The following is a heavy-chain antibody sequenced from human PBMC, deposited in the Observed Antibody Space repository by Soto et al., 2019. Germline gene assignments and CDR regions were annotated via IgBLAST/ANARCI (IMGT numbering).Heavy chain of an antibody. V-gene: IGHV2-5*02. D-gene: IGHD2-2*01. CDR2: IYWDDDK. CDR1: GCRISTRGVG. CDR3: AHSKIVVVPAASNRFDP. J-gene: IGHJ5*02. Sequence: ESRPKLDRHRQTLRLSGTFSGCRISTRGVGVGWIRQPPGKALEWLALIYWDDDKRYSPSLKSRLTITKATSKNQVVLTMTNMDPVDTATYYCAHSKIVVVPAASNRFDPWGQGTLVTVSS.